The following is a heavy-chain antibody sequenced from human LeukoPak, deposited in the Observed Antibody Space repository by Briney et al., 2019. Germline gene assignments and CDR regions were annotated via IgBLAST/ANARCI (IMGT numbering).Heavy chain of an antibody. CDR2: VYGNGGA. V-gene: IGHV4-4*07. CDR3: AKGPQETASTAAFDS. CDR1: GGSFSNHY. D-gene: IGHD4-4*01. J-gene: IGHJ4*02. Sequence: PSETLSLTCTVSGGSFSNHYWSWIRQPAGKGLEYIGRVYGNGGADYNPSLRSRVTTSVDTSKNQFSLKVNSVTAADTAVYYCAKGPQETASTAAFDSWGQGILVTVSS.